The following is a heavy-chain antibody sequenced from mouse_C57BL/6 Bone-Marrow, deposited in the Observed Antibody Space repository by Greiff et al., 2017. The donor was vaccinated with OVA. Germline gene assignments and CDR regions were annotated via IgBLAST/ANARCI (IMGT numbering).Heavy chain of an antibody. CDR1: GYSITSGYY. CDR3: ARDPTVGPFDY. D-gene: IGHD1-1*01. J-gene: IGHJ2*01. CDR2: ISYDGSN. V-gene: IGHV3-6*01. Sequence: ESGPGLVKPSQSLSLTCSVTGYSITSGYYWNWIRQFPGNKLEWMGYISYDGSNNSNPSLNNRISITRDTSKNQFFLKLKSVTTEDTDTYDCARDPTVGPFDYWGQGTTLTVSS.